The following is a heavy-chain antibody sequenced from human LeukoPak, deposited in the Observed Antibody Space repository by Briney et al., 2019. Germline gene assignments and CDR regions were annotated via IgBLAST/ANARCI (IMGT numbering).Heavy chain of an antibody. D-gene: IGHD4-17*01. CDR2: IKQDGSEK. Sequence: GGSLRLSCAASGFTFSNYWMSWVRQAPGKGLEWVANIKQDGSEKYYVDSVKGRFTISRDNAKNSLYPQMNSLRAEDTAVYYCARVYGDYLSYWGQGTLVTVSS. J-gene: IGHJ4*02. V-gene: IGHV3-7*03. CDR1: GFTFSNYW. CDR3: ARVYGDYLSY.